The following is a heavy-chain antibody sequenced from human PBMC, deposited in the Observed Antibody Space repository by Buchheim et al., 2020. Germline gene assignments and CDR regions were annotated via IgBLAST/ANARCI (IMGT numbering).Heavy chain of an antibody. V-gene: IGHV1-18*01. J-gene: IGHJ6*03. CDR2: ISVYNGNT. D-gene: IGHD6-19*01. CDR1: GDTFNTYG. CDR3: ARVGSGWGGYYYYYYMDV. Sequence: QVQLVQSGGEVKKPGASVKVSCKASGDTFNTYGISWVRQAPGQGLEWMGWISVYNGNTNYDQKLQGRVTMTTDTSTSTAYMELRSLRSDDTAVYYCARVGSGWGGYYYYYYMDVWGKGTT.